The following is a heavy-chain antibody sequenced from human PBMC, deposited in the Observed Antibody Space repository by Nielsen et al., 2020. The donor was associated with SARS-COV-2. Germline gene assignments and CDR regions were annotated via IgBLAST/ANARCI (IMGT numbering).Heavy chain of an antibody. CDR2: VRGSGYKT. D-gene: IGHD1-26*01. Sequence: GESLKISCAASGFTFTSYAMAWVRQAPAKGLAWVSGVRGSGYKTYYADSVKGRFTISRDNSRNTLHLQMNSLGVEDTAVYFCARFGRIVEVGGGATFPDVFDVWGQGTTVTVSS. V-gene: IGHV3-23*01. CDR1: GFTFTSYA. CDR3: ARFGRIVEVGGGATFPDVFDV. J-gene: IGHJ3*01.